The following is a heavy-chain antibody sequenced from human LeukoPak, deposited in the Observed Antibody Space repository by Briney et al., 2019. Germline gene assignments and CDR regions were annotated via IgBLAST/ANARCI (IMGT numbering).Heavy chain of an antibody. Sequence: ASVKVSCKVSGYTLTELSMHWVRQAPGKGLEWMGGFDPEDGETIYAQKFQGGVTMTEDTSTDTAYMELSSLRSEDTAVYYCATEESSSSQGHWFDPWGQGTLVTVSS. V-gene: IGHV1-24*01. D-gene: IGHD6-6*01. CDR2: FDPEDGET. CDR1: GYTLTELS. CDR3: ATEESSSSQGHWFDP. J-gene: IGHJ5*02.